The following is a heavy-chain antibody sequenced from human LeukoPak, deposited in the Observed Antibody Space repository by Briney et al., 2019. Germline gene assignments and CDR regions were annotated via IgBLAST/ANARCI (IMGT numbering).Heavy chain of an antibody. CDR3: ARRDYYGSGSYPYYYDYYMDV. J-gene: IGHJ6*03. D-gene: IGHD3-10*01. CDR1: GYTFTTYE. Sequence: ASVKVSCKASGYTFTTYEINWVRQATGQGLEWMGWMNPNSGNTVYAHKFQGRVTMTRNTSISTAYMELSSLRSGDTAVYYCARRDYYGSGSYPYYYDYYMDVWGKGTTVTISS. CDR2: MNPNSGNT. V-gene: IGHV1-8*01.